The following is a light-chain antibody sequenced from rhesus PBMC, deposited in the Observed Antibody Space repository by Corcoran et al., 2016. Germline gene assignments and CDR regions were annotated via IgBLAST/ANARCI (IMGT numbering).Light chain of an antibody. CDR2: LVS. J-gene: IGKJ3*01. V-gene: IGKV2-78*01. CDR3: MQTLQTPFT. CDR1: QSLLDSDGYTH. Sequence: DIVMTQTPLSLPVTPGEPASISCRSSQSLLDSDGYTHLHWYLQQPGQSPQLLIYLVSNRASGVPDRFSGRGSGNDFTLKISRVEAEDVGVYYCMQTLQTPFTFGPGTKLDIK.